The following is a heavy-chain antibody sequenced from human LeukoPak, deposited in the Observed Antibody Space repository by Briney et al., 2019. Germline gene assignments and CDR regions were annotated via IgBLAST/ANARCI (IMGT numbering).Heavy chain of an antibody. CDR2: ISGSGDST. V-gene: IGHV3-23*01. D-gene: IGHD6-19*01. Sequence: GGSLRLSCAASGFTFSSYAMSWVRQAPGKGLDWVSLISGSGDSTDYADSVKGRFTISRDNSKNTLYLQINSLRADDTAVYYCAKRAVAGTGRGFDIWGQGTLVTVSS. CDR1: GFTFSSYA. CDR3: AKRAVAGTGRGFDI. J-gene: IGHJ3*02.